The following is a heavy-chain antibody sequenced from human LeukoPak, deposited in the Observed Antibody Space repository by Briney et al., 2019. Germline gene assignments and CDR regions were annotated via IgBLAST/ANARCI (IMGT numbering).Heavy chain of an antibody. J-gene: IGHJ4*02. CDR1: GYRFNIYW. D-gene: IGHD3-9*01. CDR3: ARLRVTDYYNRSGENYFDY. V-gene: IGHV5-51*01. CDR2: IYPGDSDI. Sequence: GESLKISCKVSGYRFNIYWIAWVRQMPGRGLEWVGIIYPGDSDIRYSPSFQGQVNISADKSISTAYLQWSSLKASDTAMYYCARLRVTDYYNRSGENYFDYWGQGTLVTVSS.